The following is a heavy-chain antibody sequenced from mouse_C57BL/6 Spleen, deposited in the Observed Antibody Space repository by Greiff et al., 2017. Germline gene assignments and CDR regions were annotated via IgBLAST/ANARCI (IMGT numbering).Heavy chain of an antibody. V-gene: IGHV1-18*01. CDR1: GYTFTDYN. CDR2: INPNNGGT. Sequence: VQLKESGPELVKPGASVKIPCKASGYTFTDYNMDWVKQSHGKSLEWIGDINPNNGGTIYNQKFKGKATLTVDKSSSTAYMELRSLTAEDTAVYYCARGGEYDEVYAMDYWGQGTSVTVSS. D-gene: IGHD2-14*01. CDR3: ARGGEYDEVYAMDY. J-gene: IGHJ4*01.